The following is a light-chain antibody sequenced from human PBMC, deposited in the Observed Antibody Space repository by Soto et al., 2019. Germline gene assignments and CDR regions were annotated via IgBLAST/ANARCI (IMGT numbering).Light chain of an antibody. V-gene: IGKV3-20*01. CDR1: QSVSSTY. Sequence: EIVLTQSPGTLSLSPGERATLSCRASQSVSSTYLAWYQQKPGQAPRLLIYGASIRDTGTPDRFSGSGSGTDFTLTISRLEPEDFAVYYCQQYGSLFTFGPGNKVDIK. CDR3: QQYGSLFT. J-gene: IGKJ3*01. CDR2: GAS.